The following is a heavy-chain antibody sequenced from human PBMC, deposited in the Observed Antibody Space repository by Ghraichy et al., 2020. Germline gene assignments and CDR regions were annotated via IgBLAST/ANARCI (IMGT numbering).Heavy chain of an antibody. CDR3: AKDPGYCSSTSCSVGVAYYYYGMDV. D-gene: IGHD2-2*01. Sequence: GGSLRLSCAASGFTFSSYGMHWVRQAPGKGLEWVAVISYDGSNKYYADSVKGRFTISRDNSKNTLYLQMNSLRAEDTAVYYCAKDPGYCSSTSCSVGVAYYYYGMDVWGQGTTVTVS. J-gene: IGHJ6*02. CDR1: GFTFSSYG. CDR2: ISYDGSNK. V-gene: IGHV3-30*18.